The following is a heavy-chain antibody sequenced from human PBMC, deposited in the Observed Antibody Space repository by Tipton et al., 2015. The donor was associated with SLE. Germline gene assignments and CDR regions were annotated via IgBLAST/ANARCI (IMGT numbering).Heavy chain of an antibody. V-gene: IGHV3-9*01. J-gene: IGHJ4*02. CDR3: ARVIGGYDIGDY. CDR2: ISWNSGRI. CDR1: GFIFDDYA. Sequence: RSLRLSCAASGFIFDDYAMHWVRQAPGKGLEWVSGISWNSGRIAYVDSLNGRFTISRDNTKNSLYLQMDSLGAEDTAVYYCARVIGGYDIGDYWGQGTLVTVSS. D-gene: IGHD5-12*01.